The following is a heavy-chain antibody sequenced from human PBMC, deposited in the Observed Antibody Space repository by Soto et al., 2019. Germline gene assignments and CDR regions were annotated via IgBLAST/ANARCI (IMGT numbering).Heavy chain of an antibody. D-gene: IGHD6-19*01. Sequence: ASVKVSCKASGHTFTGYYMHWVRQAPGQGLEWMGWINPNSGGTNYAQKFQGRVTMTRDTSISTAYMELSRLRSDDTAVYYCARVVAVAGAPYFDYWGQGTLVTVSS. CDR2: INPNSGGT. CDR3: ARVVAVAGAPYFDY. J-gene: IGHJ4*02. CDR1: GHTFTGYY. V-gene: IGHV1-2*02.